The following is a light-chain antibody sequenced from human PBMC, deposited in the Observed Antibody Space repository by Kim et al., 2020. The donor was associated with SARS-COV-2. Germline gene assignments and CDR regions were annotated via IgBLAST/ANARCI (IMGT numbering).Light chain of an antibody. CDR2: GAS. J-gene: IGKJ2*01. CDR1: RSISSSY. V-gene: IGKV3-20*01. Sequence: SLSPGERGTLSCRASRSISSSYLAWYQQKPGQAPRLLMYGASNRAPGIPDRFSGSGSGTDFTLNISRLEPEDFAVYYCQRYGTSPTFGQGTKLEI. CDR3: QRYGTSPT.